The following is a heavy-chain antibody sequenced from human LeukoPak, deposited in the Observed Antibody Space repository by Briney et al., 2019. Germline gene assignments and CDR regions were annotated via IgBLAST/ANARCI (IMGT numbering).Heavy chain of an antibody. D-gene: IGHD6-13*01. J-gene: IGHJ4*02. CDR2: INPNSGGT. V-gene: IGHV1-2*02. CDR1: GYTFTGYY. Sequence: AASVKVSCKASGYTFTGYYMHWVRQASGQGLEWMGWINPNSGGTNYAQKFRGRVTMTRDTSISTAYMELSRLRSDDTAVYYCARDRPPYSSSWLIDYWGQGTLVTVSS. CDR3: ARDRPPYSSSWLIDY.